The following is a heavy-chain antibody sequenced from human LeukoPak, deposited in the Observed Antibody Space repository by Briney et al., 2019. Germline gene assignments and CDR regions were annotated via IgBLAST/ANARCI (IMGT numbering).Heavy chain of an antibody. CDR1: GFTYSHNG. Sequence: GSLRLSCVASGFTYSHNGMHWVRQAPGKGLEWVAYINSRSTTIYYADSVKGRFTISRDNAKNSLFLQMNSLRAEDTALYYCARLYTASSELDYWGKGTLVTVSS. CDR3: ARLYTASSELDY. D-gene: IGHD2-2*02. J-gene: IGHJ4*02. CDR2: INSRSTTI. V-gene: IGHV3-48*01.